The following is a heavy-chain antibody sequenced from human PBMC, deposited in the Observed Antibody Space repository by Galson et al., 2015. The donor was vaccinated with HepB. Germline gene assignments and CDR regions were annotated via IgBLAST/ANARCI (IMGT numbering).Heavy chain of an antibody. CDR2: IYLGGTP. CDR1: GFNVSYNH. Sequence: SLRLSCAVSGFNVSYNHLAWVRQAPGRGLQWVSAIYLGGTPFYADSVKGRFTISRDSSKNTLSLQMTSMRAGDTAIYYCATGLYDSGWSSFDNWGQGTLVTVSS. D-gene: IGHD6-19*01. V-gene: IGHV3-53*01. J-gene: IGHJ4*02. CDR3: ATGLYDSGWSSFDN.